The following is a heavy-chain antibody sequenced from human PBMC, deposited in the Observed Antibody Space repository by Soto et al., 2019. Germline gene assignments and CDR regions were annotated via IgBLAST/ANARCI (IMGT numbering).Heavy chain of an antibody. Sequence: GGSLRLSCAASGFTFSNYGMHWVRQAPGKGLEWVAVISYDGSNKYYADSVKGRFTISRDNSKNTLYLQMNSLRAEDTAVYYCAKQLGYCSSTSCRDYYYGMDVWGQGTTVTSP. D-gene: IGHD2-2*01. J-gene: IGHJ6*02. CDR1: GFTFSNYG. CDR3: AKQLGYCSSTSCRDYYYGMDV. V-gene: IGHV3-30*18. CDR2: ISYDGSNK.